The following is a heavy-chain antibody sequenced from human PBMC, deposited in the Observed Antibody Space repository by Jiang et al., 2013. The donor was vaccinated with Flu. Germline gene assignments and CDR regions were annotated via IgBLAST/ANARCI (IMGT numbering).Heavy chain of an antibody. CDR1: GFSLSTSGVG. D-gene: IGHD1-1*01. CDR2: IYWDDDK. J-gene: IGHJ3*02. CDR3: AHSSAVVRLEGRVGAFDI. V-gene: IGHV2-5*02. Sequence: KPTQTLTLTCTFSGFSLSTSGVGXGWIRQPPGKALEWLALIYWDDDKRYSPSLKSRLTITKDTSKNQVVLTMTNMDPVDTATYYCAHSSAVVRLEGRVGAFDIWGQGTTVTVSS.